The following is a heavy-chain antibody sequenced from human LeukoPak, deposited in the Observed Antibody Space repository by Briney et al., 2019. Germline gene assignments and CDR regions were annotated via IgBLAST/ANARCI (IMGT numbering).Heavy chain of an antibody. CDR3: ARSPAGDAWPPAYYMDV. CDR2: IKEDGTEK. J-gene: IGHJ6*03. Sequence: PEGSLRLSCAASEFSFSTYWMSWVRQAPGKGLEWVANIKEDGTEKYYVGSVKGRFTISRDNAKKSLYLQMNSLRDDDTAVYFCARSPAGDAWPPAYYMDVWGKGTTVTVSS. CDR1: EFSFSTYW. V-gene: IGHV3-7*01. D-gene: IGHD3-10*01.